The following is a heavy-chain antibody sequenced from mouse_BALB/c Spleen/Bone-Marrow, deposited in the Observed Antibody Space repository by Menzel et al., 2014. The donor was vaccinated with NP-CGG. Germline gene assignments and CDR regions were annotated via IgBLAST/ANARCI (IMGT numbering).Heavy chain of an antibody. CDR1: GFSLTGYG. V-gene: IGHV2-6-7*01. D-gene: IGHD2-4*01. Sequence: VQLQQSGPGLVAPSQSLSITCTVSGFSLTGYGVNWVRQPPGKGLEWLGMIWGDGSTDYNSALKSRLSISKDNSKSQVFLKMNSLQTDDTARYYCASSTMITTGFAYWGQETLVTVSA. J-gene: IGHJ3*01. CDR3: ASSTMITTGFAY. CDR2: IWGDGST.